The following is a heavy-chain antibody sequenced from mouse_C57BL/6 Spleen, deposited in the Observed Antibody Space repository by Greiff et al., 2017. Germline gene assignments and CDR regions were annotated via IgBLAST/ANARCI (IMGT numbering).Heavy chain of an antibody. J-gene: IGHJ2*01. Sequence: QVQLKQPGAELVKPGASVKLSCKASGYTFTSYWMHWVKQRPGQGLEWIGMIHPNSGSTNYNEKFKSKATLTVDKSSSTAYMQLSSLTSEDSAVYYCARLGLLYYFDYWGQGTTLTVSS. V-gene: IGHV1-64*01. CDR2: IHPNSGST. CDR3: ARLGLLYYFDY. D-gene: IGHD1-1*01. CDR1: GYTFTSYW.